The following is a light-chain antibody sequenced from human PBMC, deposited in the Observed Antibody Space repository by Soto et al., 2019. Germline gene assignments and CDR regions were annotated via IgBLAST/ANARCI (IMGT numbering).Light chain of an antibody. CDR1: QSVSRY. V-gene: IGKV3-20*01. CDR2: DAS. J-gene: IGKJ5*01. CDR3: QQYGSSPIT. Sequence: IVLTQSPATLSLSPGEAATLSRTASQSVSRYLAWYQQKSGQAPRLLIYDASSRATGIPDRFSGSGSGTDFTLTISRLEPEDFAVYYCQQYGSSPITFGQGTRLEIK.